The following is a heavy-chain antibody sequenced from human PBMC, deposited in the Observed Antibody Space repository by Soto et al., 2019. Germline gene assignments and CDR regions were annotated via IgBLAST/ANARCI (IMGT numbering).Heavy chain of an antibody. Sequence: EVQVLESGGGLVQPGGSLRLSCAASGFTFSNYAMNWVRQAPGKGLEYVSTISGTGHSTSYADSVKGRFTISRDNSKNTVYLQMNSLRADDTAVYYCAKNVTTARDYWGQGTLVTVSS. J-gene: IGHJ4*02. CDR1: GFTFSNYA. V-gene: IGHV3-23*01. CDR2: ISGTGHST. D-gene: IGHD4-17*01. CDR3: AKNVTTARDY.